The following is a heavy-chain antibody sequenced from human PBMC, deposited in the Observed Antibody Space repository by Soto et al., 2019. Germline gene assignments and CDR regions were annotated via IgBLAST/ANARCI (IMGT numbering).Heavy chain of an antibody. V-gene: IGHV1-69*01. J-gene: IGHJ6*02. CDR2: IIPISGTA. D-gene: IGHD2-2*01. CDR1: GGTFSNYA. Sequence: QVQLVQSGAEVKKPGSSVKVSCKASGGTFSNYAISWLRQAPGQGLEWMGGIIPISGTANYAQKFKGRVTITAGESTSTAYMELSSLRSEDTAVYYCARSQGSSTSLEIYYYYYYGMDVWGQGTTVTVSS. CDR3: ARSQGSSTSLEIYYYYYYGMDV.